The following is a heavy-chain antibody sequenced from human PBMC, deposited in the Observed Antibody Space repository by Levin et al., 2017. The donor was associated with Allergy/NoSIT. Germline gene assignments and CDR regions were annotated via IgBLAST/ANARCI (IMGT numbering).Heavy chain of an antibody. D-gene: IGHD6-13*01. J-gene: IGHJ4*02. CDR2: IRSNIHGGTT. V-gene: IGHV3-49*03. Sequence: GSLRLSCTVSGFTFGDYALMWFRQAPGKGLEWVSFIRSNIHGGTTEYAASVKGRFTMSRDDSKSIAYLQMNSLKTEDTAVYFCARVLVAAGPRLDFWGQGTLVTVSS. CDR3: ARVLVAAGPRLDF. CDR1: GFTFGDYA.